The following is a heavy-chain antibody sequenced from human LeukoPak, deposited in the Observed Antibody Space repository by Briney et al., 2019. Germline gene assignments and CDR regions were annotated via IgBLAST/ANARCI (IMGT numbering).Heavy chain of an antibody. CDR1: GGSISSSY. J-gene: IGHJ4*02. CDR2: MYNSEST. Sequence: PSETLSLTCTISGGSISSSYWSCIRQPPGKGLEWIAYMYNSESTKYNPSLKSRVTISVDTSKNQFSLKLSSVTATDTAFYYCARHILTAGSIAWGQGTLVTVSS. CDR3: ARHILTAGSIA. V-gene: IGHV4-59*08. D-gene: IGHD3-9*01.